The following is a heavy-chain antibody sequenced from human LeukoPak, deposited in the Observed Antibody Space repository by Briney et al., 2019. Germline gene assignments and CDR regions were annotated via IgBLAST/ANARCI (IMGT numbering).Heavy chain of an antibody. CDR1: GGTFSSYA. D-gene: IGHD2-21*02. V-gene: IGHV1-69*04. J-gene: IGHJ3*02. CDR2: IIPILGIA. CDR3: ARGIAYCGGDCYSIDAFDI. Sequence: GASVKVSCKASGGTFSSYAISWVRQAPGQGLEWMGRIIPILGIANYAQKFQGRVTITADKSTSTAYMELSSLRSEDTAVYYCARGIAYCGGDCYSIDAFDIWGQGTMVTVSS.